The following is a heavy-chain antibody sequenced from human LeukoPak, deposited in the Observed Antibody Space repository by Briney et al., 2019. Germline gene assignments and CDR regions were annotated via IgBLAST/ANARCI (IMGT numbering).Heavy chain of an antibody. V-gene: IGHV3-64*01. D-gene: IGHD3-10*01. CDR1: GFTFSSYA. CDR3: ARDHQMADYYGSGIMDV. Sequence: GGSLRLSCAASGFTFSSYAMHWVRQAPGKGLEYVSAISSNGGSTYYANSVKGRFTISRDNSRNTLYLQMGSLRAEDMAVYYCARDHQMADYYGSGIMDVWGKGTTVTISS. J-gene: IGHJ6*03. CDR2: ISSNGGST.